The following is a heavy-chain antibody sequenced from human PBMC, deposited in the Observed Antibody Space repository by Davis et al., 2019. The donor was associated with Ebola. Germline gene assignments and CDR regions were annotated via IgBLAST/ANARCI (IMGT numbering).Heavy chain of an antibody. Sequence: GGSLRLSCAASGFIVSDKYMSWVRQAPGKGLEWVSVIYRDGRTYHADSVKGRFTISRDNSKNTLHLQMNSLRVEDTAIYYCAKDTSNIWFDIWGQGTMVTVSS. CDR2: IYRDGRT. V-gene: IGHV3-53*01. CDR3: AKDTSNIWFDI. J-gene: IGHJ3*02. CDR1: GFIVSDKY. D-gene: IGHD1-26*01.